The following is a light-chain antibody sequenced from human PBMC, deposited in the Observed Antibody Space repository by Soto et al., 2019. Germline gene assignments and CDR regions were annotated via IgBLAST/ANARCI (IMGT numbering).Light chain of an antibody. CDR1: TPNIGTNY. V-gene: IGLV1-47*01. Sequence: HSVLTQPPSASGTPGQRVTISCSGSTPNIGTNYVYWYQQLPGTAPKLLIYRNDQRPSGVPDRFSGSKSGTSASLAISGLRSEDEADYFCAAWDDSLSGFHVFGTGTKLTVL. CDR3: AAWDDSLSGFHV. J-gene: IGLJ1*01. CDR2: RND.